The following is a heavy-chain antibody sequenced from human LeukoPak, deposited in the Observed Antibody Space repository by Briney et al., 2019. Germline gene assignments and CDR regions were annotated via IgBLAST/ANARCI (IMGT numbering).Heavy chain of an antibody. CDR1: GYSFTSYW. CDR2: IYPGDSDT. J-gene: IGHJ3*02. D-gene: IGHD3-22*01. CDR3: ARPPITTQTNADAFDI. Sequence: GESLKISCKGSGYSFTSYWIGWVRQMPGKGLEWMGIIYPGDSDTRYSPPFQGQVTISADKSISTAYLQWSSLKASDTAMYYCARPPITTQTNADAFDIWGQGTMVTVSS. V-gene: IGHV5-51*01.